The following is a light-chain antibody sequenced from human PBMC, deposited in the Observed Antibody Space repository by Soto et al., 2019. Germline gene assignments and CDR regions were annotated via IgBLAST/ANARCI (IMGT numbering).Light chain of an antibody. J-gene: IGKJ5*01. Sequence: AIRMTQSPSSLSASTGDRVTITCRASQGTSSYLAWYQQKPGKAPKLLIYAASTLQSGVPSRFSGSGSGTDFTLTISCLQSEDFATYYCQQYYSYPITFGQGTRLEI. CDR1: QGTSSY. CDR2: AAS. V-gene: IGKV1-8*01. CDR3: QQYYSYPIT.